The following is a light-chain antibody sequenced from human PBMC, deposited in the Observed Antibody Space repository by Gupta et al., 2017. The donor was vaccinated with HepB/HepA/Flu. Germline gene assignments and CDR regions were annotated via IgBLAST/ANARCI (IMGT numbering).Light chain of an antibody. J-gene: IGKJ2*01. Sequence: DIQMTQSPSSLSASVGDRVTITCRASQSIRSSLTWYQQKPGNAPKVLIYAASTVQSGVPSRFSGSGSGTDFTLTISSLQPEDFATYYCQHSYKTPYTFGQGTEVEIK. V-gene: IGKV1-39*01. CDR2: AAS. CDR1: QSIRSS. CDR3: QHSYKTPYT.